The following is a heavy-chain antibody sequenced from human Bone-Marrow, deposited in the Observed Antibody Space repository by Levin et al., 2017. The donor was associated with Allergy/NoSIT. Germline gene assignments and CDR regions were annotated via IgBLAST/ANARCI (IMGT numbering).Heavy chain of an antibody. CDR2: IYPGDSKT. CDR1: GFSFVSFY. CDR3: ARRRISDNWYFDL. Sequence: GGSLRLSCRASGFSFVSFYFGWVRQMPGKGLEWMGVIYPGDSKTTYGPSFQGQVTISVDKSLTTAYLQWNSLKASDTAMYYCARRRISDNWYFDLWGRGTLVTVSP. V-gene: IGHV5-51*01. D-gene: IGHD2-15*01. J-gene: IGHJ2*01.